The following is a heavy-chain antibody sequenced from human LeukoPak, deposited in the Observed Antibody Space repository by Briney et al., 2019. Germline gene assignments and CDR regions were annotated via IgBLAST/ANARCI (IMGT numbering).Heavy chain of an antibody. J-gene: IGHJ4*02. CDR2: IYNNSTT. CDR1: GFIVSSNY. Sequence: GGSLRLSCAASGFIVSSNYMSWVRQAPGKGLEWVSLIYNNSTTYYADSVKGRFTISRDNSKNTVYLQMNSLRGEDTAVYYCATHSSPLHWGQGTLVTVSS. V-gene: IGHV3-66*04. CDR3: ATHSSPLH.